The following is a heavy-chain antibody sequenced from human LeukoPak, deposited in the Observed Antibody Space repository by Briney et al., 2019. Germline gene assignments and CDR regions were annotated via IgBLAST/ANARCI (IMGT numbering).Heavy chain of an antibody. Sequence: GGSLRLSCAASGFTFSSYAMHWVRQAPGKGLEWVAVISYDGSNKDYADSVKGRFTISRDDSKNTLFLQMNSLRIDDTAVYYCARLKAEAGPHYYFDYWGQGTLVTVSS. V-gene: IGHV3-30*04. J-gene: IGHJ4*02. CDR1: GFTFSSYA. CDR2: ISYDGSNK. D-gene: IGHD6-19*01. CDR3: ARLKAEAGPHYYFDY.